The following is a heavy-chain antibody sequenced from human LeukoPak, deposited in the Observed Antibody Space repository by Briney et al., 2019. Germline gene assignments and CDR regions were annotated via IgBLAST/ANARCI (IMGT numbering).Heavy chain of an antibody. V-gene: IGHV4-59*01. CDR2: IYYNGRT. Sequence: SETLSLTCTVSGASISSYYWSWIRQPPGKGLEWIGYIYYNGRTKYNPSLKSRVTISVDTSKNQFSLKLSSVTAADMAVYYCAREPTDLPYCSGGSCYPRWGQGTLVTVSS. J-gene: IGHJ4*02. CDR3: AREPTDLPYCSGGSCYPR. D-gene: IGHD2-15*01. CDR1: GASISSYY.